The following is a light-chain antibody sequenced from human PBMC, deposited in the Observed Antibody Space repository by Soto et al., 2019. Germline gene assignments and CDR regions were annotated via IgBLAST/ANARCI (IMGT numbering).Light chain of an antibody. Sequence: QAVVTQPPSASGTPGQEVTISCSGSSSNIGNNAVTWYQQLPGTAPKLLIYSNVLRPSGVPDRISGSKSGTSASLAISGLQSEDEADYFCATWDDSLNGFVVFGGGTKLTVL. CDR1: SSNIGNNA. CDR2: SNV. V-gene: IGLV1-44*01. J-gene: IGLJ2*01. CDR3: ATWDDSLNGFVV.